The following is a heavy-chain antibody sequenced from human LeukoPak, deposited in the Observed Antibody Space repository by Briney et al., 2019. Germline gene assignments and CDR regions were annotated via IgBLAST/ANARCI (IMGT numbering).Heavy chain of an antibody. J-gene: IGHJ4*02. V-gene: IGHV4-59*12. CDR1: GGSFSSFY. CDR2: ISYGGGT. Sequence: SETLSLTCAVSGGSFSSFYWSWVRQPPGKGLEWLGYISYGGGTTYNPSLKRRVSMSMDTSKNQFSLRLSSVTAADTAVYYCARSGSYSGQLVGWGQGTLVTVSS. D-gene: IGHD6-13*01. CDR3: ARSGSYSGQLVG.